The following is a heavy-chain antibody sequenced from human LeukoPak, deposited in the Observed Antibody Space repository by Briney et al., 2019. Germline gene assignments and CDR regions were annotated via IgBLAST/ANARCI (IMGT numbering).Heavy chain of an antibody. J-gene: IGHJ4*02. Sequence: PSETLSLTCTVSGGSISSYYWSWIRQPPGKGLEWIGYIYYSGSTNYNPSLKSRVTISVDTSKNQFSLKLSSVTAADTAVYYCSRHEATVTNFDYWGQGTLVTVSS. V-gene: IGHV4-59*08. D-gene: IGHD4-17*01. CDR1: GGSISSYY. CDR2: IYYSGST. CDR3: SRHEATVTNFDY.